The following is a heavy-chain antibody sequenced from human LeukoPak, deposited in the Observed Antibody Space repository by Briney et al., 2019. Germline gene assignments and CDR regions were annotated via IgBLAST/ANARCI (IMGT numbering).Heavy chain of an antibody. V-gene: IGHV4-39*01. CDR2: SCYSGST. CDR3: ARQSRLRFLEGRRWFDP. J-gene: IGHJ5*02. Sequence: SETLSCTCTVSGGSISSSSYYWGWIRQPPGKGLEWIGSSCYSGSTYYNPSLKSYVHISVDTSKNQFSLKLSSVTAADTAVYYCARQSRLRFLEGRRWFDPWGQGTLVTVSS. CDR1: GGSISSSSYY. D-gene: IGHD3-3*01.